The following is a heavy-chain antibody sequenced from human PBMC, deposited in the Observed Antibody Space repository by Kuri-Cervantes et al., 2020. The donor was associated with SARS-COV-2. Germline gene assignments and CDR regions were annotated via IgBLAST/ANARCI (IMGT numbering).Heavy chain of an antibody. V-gene: IGHV1-8*01. CDR2: MNPNSGNT. J-gene: IGHJ5*02. D-gene: IGHD2-2*02. Sequence: ASVKVSCKASGYTFTSYDINWMRQATGQGLEWMGWMNPNSGNTGYAQKFQGRVTMARNTSISTAYMELSSLRSEDTAVYYCARDRAVAVPAAILSNWFDPWGQGTLVTVSS. CDR1: GYTFTSYD. CDR3: ARDRAVAVPAAILSNWFDP.